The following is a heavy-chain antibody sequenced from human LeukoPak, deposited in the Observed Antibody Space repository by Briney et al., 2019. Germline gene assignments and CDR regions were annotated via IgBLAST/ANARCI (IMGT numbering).Heavy chain of an antibody. CDR2: ISGSGTTI. J-gene: IGHJ4*02. CDR3: ARDDDYVDY. Sequence: GGSLRLSCAVSGFTFITYTMSWVRQAPGKGLEWVSHISGSGTTIYYAESVRGRFTISRDNAKNLLYLQMNSLRAEDTAVYYCARDDDYVDYWGQGTLVTVSS. D-gene: IGHD3-16*01. V-gene: IGHV3-48*01. CDR1: GFTFITYT.